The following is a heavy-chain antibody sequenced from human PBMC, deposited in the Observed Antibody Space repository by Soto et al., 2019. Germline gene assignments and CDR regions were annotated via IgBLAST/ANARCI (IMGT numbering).Heavy chain of an antibody. J-gene: IGHJ6*03. CDR3: ARVYGYYYYYMDV. D-gene: IGHD2-8*01. Sequence: GASVKVSCKASGYTFTGYYMHWVRQAPGQGLEWMGWINPNSGSTDYAQKFQGWVTMTRDTSISTVYMELSSLRSDDTAVYYCARVYGYYYYYMDVWGKGTTVTVSS. CDR1: GYTFTGYY. CDR2: INPNSGST. V-gene: IGHV1-2*04.